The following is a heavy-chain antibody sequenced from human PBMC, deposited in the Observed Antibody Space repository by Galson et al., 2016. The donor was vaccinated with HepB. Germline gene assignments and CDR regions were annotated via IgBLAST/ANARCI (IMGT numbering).Heavy chain of an antibody. D-gene: IGHD2-21*01. CDR3: ANMKRTSPYCGGTNGFSRLWAPPFDY. J-gene: IGHJ4*02. Sequence: SLRLSCAASGFTFSNYGMHWVRQAPGKGLEWVAVISYDGGFKYYADAVNGRFTISRANSRSTLYLQLNSLRTADTAVYYCANMKRTSPYCGGTNGFSRLWAPPFDYWGQGTLVTISS. CDR2: ISYDGGFK. V-gene: IGHV3-30*18. CDR1: GFTFSNYG.